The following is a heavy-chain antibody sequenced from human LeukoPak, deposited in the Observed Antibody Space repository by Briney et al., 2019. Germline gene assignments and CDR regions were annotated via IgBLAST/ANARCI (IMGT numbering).Heavy chain of an antibody. J-gene: IGHJ4*02. V-gene: IGHV2-5*01. CDR3: AHRIDCGGDCYSSEN. CDR2: IYWNDDK. CDR1: GFSLSTSGVG. Sequence: SGPTLVKPTQTLTLTCTFSGFSLSTSGVGVGWIRQPPGKALEWLALIYWNDDKRYSPSLKSRLTITKDTSKNQVVLTMTNMDPVDTATYYCAHRIDCGGDCYSSENWGQGTLVTVSS. D-gene: IGHD2-21*02.